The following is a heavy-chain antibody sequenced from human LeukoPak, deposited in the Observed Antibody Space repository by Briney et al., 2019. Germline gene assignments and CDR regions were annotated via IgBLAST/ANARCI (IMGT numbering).Heavy chain of an antibody. Sequence: SVKVSCKASGGTFSSYAISWVGQAPGQGLEWMGGIIPIFDTANYAQKFQGRVTITADESTSTAYMELSSLRSEDTAVYYCARDPQAGLAFFDPWGQGTLVTVSS. CDR2: IIPIFDTA. CDR1: GGTFSSYA. V-gene: IGHV1-69*13. J-gene: IGHJ5*02. D-gene: IGHD6-19*01. CDR3: ARDPQAGLAFFDP.